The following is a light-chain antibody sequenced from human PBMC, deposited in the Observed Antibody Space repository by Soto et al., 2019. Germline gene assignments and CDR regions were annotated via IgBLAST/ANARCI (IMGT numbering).Light chain of an antibody. J-gene: IGLJ1*01. CDR3: SSYAGSNNWN. CDR2: EVS. Sequence: QSALTQHPSASGSPGQSVTISCTGTSSDVGGYNYVSWYQQHPGKAPKLMIYEVSKRPSGVPDRFSGSKSGNTASLTVSGLQAEDEADYYCSSYAGSNNWNFGTGTKLTVL. V-gene: IGLV2-8*01. CDR1: SSDVGGYNY.